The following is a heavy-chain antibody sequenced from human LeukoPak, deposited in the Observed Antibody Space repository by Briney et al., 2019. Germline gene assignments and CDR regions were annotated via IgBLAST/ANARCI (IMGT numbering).Heavy chain of an antibody. CDR3: ARDGDPDSSSWQTLEYFQH. CDR1: GFTVSSNY. Sequence: GGSLRLSCAASGFTVSSNYMSWVRQAPGKGLEWVSVIYSGGSTYYADSVKGRFTISRDNSKNTLYLQMNSLRAEDTAVYYCARDGDPDSSSWQTLEYFQHWGQGTLVTVSS. J-gene: IGHJ1*01. CDR2: IYSGGST. D-gene: IGHD6-13*01. V-gene: IGHV3-53*01.